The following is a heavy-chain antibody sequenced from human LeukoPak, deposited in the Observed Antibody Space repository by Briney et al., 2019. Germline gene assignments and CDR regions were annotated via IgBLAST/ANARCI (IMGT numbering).Heavy chain of an antibody. V-gene: IGHV5-51*01. Sequence: GEALKISCKGSGYRFTSYWIAWVRQMPGKGLEWMGIIYPSDSDTRYSPSFQGQVSISADKSISAAYLQWSSLKASDTAMYYCAGHWLSGNWFDPWGQGTLVTVSS. D-gene: IGHD3-10*01. J-gene: IGHJ5*02. CDR2: IYPSDSDT. CDR3: AGHWLSGNWFDP. CDR1: GYRFTSYW.